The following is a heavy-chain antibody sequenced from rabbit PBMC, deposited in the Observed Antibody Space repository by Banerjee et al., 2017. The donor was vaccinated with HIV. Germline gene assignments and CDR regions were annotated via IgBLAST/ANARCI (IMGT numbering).Heavy chain of an antibody. V-gene: IGHV1S40*01. CDR1: GFDFSSSYY. J-gene: IGHJ4*01. D-gene: IGHD4-2*01. Sequence: QSLEESGGDLVKPEGSLTLTCTASGFDFSSSYYMCWVRQAPGKGLEWIGCIVGCSSGSTYYANWAKGRFTISKTSSTTVTLQMTSLAAADTATYFCAGDAGGHVYMDYFKLWGQGTLVTV. CDR3: AGDAGGHVYMDYFKL. CDR2: IVGCSSGST.